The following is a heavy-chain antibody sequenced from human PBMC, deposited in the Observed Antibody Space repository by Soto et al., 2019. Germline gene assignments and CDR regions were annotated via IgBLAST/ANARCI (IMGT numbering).Heavy chain of an antibody. D-gene: IGHD2-2*02. J-gene: IGHJ5*02. CDR3: ARVYCSSTSCYKNWFDP. V-gene: IGHV1-3*01. CDR1: GYTVTSYA. Sequence: ASVKVSCKASGYTVTSYAMHWVLQAPGQRLEWMGWINAGNGNTKYSQKFQGRVTITRDTSASTAYMELSSLRSEDTAVYYCARVYCSSTSCYKNWFDPWGQGTLVTVSS. CDR2: INAGNGNT.